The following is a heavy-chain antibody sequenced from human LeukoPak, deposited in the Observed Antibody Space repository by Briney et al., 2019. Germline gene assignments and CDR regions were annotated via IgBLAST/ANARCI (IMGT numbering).Heavy chain of an antibody. J-gene: IGHJ4*02. CDR2: IYYSGST. D-gene: IGHD3-16*01. CDR1: GGSISSYY. V-gene: IGHV4-59*08. Sequence: SETLSLTCTVSGGSISSYYWSWIRQPPGKGPEWIGYIYYSGSTNYNPSLKSRVTISVDTSKNQFSLKLSSVTAADTAVFYCARRGRDEDFDYWGQGTLVTVSS. CDR3: ARRGRDEDFDY.